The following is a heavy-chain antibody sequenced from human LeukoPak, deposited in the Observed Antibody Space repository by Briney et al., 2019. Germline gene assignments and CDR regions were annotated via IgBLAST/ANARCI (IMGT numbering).Heavy chain of an antibody. D-gene: IGHD5-24*01. CDR2: ISSSGSTI. CDR3: ARGRRDGYNLDPDAFDI. CDR1: GLTFSDYY. J-gene: IGHJ3*02. Sequence: GGSLRLSCAASGLTFSDYYMSWIRQAPGKGLEWVSYISSSGSTIYYADSVKGRFTISRDNAKNSLYLQMNSLRAEDTAVYYCARGRRDGYNLDPDAFDIWGQGTMVTVSS. V-gene: IGHV3-11*04.